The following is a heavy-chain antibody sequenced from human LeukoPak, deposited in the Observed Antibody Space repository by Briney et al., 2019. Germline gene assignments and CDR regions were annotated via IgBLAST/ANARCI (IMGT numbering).Heavy chain of an antibody. CDR1: GFTFSSFD. D-gene: IGHD4-23*01. V-gene: IGHV3-48*03. J-gene: IGHJ4*02. Sequence: GGSLRLSCAASGFTFSSFDMNWVRQAPGKGLERVSYISSSGRSVYYADSVKGRFTISRDNAKNSLYLQMNSLRAEDTAVYYCARDYGGNPGYWGQGTLVTVSS. CDR3: ARDYGGNPGY. CDR2: ISSSGRSV.